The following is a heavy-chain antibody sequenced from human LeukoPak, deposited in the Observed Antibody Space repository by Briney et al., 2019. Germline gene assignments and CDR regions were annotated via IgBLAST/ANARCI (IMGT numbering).Heavy chain of an antibody. CDR1: GGTFSSYT. V-gene: IGHV1-69*02. J-gene: IGHJ6*03. CDR3: ARGPYSNPDPHYYYYYMDV. Sequence: GASVKVSCKASGGTFSSYTISWVRQAPGQGLEWMGRIIPILGIANYAQKFQGRVTITAGKSTSTAYMELSSLRSEDTAVYYCARGPYSNPDPHYYYYYMDVWGKGTTVTVSS. D-gene: IGHD4-11*01. CDR2: IIPILGIA.